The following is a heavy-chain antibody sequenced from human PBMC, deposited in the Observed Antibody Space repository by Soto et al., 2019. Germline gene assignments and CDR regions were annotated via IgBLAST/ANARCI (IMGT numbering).Heavy chain of an antibody. CDR3: AREALYCRGDCYYLAIDY. J-gene: IGHJ4*02. Sequence: PSETLSLTCTVSSGSISSYYWSWIRQPAGKGLEWIGRIYTSGSTNYNPSLKSRVTMSVDTSKNQFSLKLSSVTAADTAVYYCAREALYCRGDCYYLAIDYWGQGTLVTVYS. CDR1: SGSISSYY. V-gene: IGHV4-4*07. CDR2: IYTSGST. D-gene: IGHD2-21*02.